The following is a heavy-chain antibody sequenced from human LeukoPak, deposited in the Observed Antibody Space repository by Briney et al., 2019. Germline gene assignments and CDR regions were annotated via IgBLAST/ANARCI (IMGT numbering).Heavy chain of an antibody. CDR2: INPNSGGT. J-gene: IGHJ4*02. D-gene: IGHD1-7*01. CDR3: ARVEGITATTGG. CDR1: GYTFTGYY. Sequence: ASVKVSCKASGYTFTGYYMHWVRQAPGQGLEWMGWINPNSGGTNYAQKFQGRVTMTTDTSIVTAYMDLSRLTSDDTAVYYCARVEGITATTGGWGQGTLVTVSS. V-gene: IGHV1-2*02.